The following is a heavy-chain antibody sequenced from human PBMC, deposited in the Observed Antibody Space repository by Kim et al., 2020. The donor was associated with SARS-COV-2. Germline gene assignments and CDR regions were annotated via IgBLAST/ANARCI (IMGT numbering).Heavy chain of an antibody. V-gene: IGHV1-18*04. CDR3: ARVRRSKYCSGGSCIVDYYYGMDV. J-gene: IGHJ6*01. D-gene: IGHD2-15*01. CDR2: ISAYNGNT. CDR1: GYTFTSYG. Sequence: ASVKVSCKASGYTFTSYGISWVRQAPGQGLEWMGWISAYNGNTNYAQKLQGRVTTTTDTSTSTAYMELRSLRSDDTAVYYCARVRRSKYCSGGSCIVDYYYGMDVWGQGTTGTVST.